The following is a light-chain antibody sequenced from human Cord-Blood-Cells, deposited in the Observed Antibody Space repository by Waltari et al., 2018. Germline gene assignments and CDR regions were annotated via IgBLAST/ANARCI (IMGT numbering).Light chain of an antibody. CDR2: WAS. V-gene: IGKV4-1*01. J-gene: IGKJ1*01. CDR3: QQYYSTPRT. CDR1: QSVLYSSNNKNY. Sequence: DIVMTQSPDSLAVSLGERATINCKSSQSVLYSSNNKNYLAWYQQKPGQPPKLLIYWASTRESGAPDRFSGSGSGTDFTLTINSLQAEDVAVYYCQQYYSTPRTFGQGTKVEIK.